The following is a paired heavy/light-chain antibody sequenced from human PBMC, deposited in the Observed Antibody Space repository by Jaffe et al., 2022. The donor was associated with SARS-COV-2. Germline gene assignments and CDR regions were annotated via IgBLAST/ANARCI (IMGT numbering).Heavy chain of an antibody. V-gene: IGHV4-61*02. CDR1: GGSISSDTSY. CDR3: ARVPYNSGWYYFDY. CDR2: VYNSGST. Sequence: QVQLQESGPGLVKPSQTLSLTCTVSGGSISSDTSYWSWIRQPAGRGLEWMGRVYNSGSTTYNPSLKSRVTISVDMSKNQFSLKVTSVTAADAAVYYCARVPYNSGWYYFDYWGQGTLVTVSS. J-gene: IGHJ4*02. D-gene: IGHD6-19*01.
Light chain of an antibody. CDR1: QRVSSNY. CDR3: QQYGSSLYT. Sequence: EIVLTQSPGTLSLSLGERATLSCRASQRVSSNYLAWYQQKPGQAPRLLIYGTSSRATDIPDRFSGSGSETDFTLTISRLEPEDFAVYYCQQYGSSLYTFGQGTKLEI. CDR2: GTS. J-gene: IGKJ2*01. V-gene: IGKV3-20*01.